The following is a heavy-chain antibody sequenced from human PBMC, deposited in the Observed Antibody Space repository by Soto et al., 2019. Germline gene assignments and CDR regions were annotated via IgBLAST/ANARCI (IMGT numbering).Heavy chain of an antibody. Sequence: GGSLRLSCAASGFTFSNSDMNWVHQAPGKGLEWVSGVSWNGSRTHYADSVKGRFIISRDNSRNTLYLQTNSLRAEDTAVYYCVRNVWWGSDFWSGYYTGHRDCYYGMDVWGQGTTVTVSS. J-gene: IGHJ6*02. CDR1: GFTFSNSD. CDR2: VSWNGSRT. CDR3: VRNVWWGSDFWSGYYTGHRDCYYGMDV. V-gene: IGHV3-35*01. D-gene: IGHD3-3*01.